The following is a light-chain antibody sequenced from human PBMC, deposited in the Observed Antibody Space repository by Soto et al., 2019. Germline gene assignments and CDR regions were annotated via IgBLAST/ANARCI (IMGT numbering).Light chain of an antibody. CDR2: DAS. Sequence: DIQMTQSPSTLSASVGDRVTITCRASQSISYWLAWYQQKPGKAPKLLIYDASSLESGVPSRFSGSRSGTEFTLTISSLQPDDSATYYCQRYDYFTTFGQGTKLEIK. CDR1: QSISYW. J-gene: IGKJ2*01. V-gene: IGKV1-5*01. CDR3: QRYDYFTT.